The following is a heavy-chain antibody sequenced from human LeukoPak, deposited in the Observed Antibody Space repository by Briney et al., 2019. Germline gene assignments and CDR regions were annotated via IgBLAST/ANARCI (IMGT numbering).Heavy chain of an antibody. J-gene: IGHJ5*02. V-gene: IGHV4-34*01. D-gene: IGHD4-23*01. CDR1: GGSFSVYY. CDR2: INHSGRT. CDR3: ARDGGSNNYWFDP. Sequence: SETLSLACTVYGGSFSVYYWIWIRQPPGKGLEWIGEINHSGRTNYNPSLKSRVTISVDTSKNEFSLKLSSVTAADTAVYYCARDGGSNNYWFDPWGQGTLVTVSS.